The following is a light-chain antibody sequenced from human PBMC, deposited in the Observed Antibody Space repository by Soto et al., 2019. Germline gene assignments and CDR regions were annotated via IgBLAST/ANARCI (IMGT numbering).Light chain of an antibody. Sequence: QSALSQPASVSGSPGQSITISCTGTSSDVGTYDFVSWYQQHPTKAPKLIIYEGGEWPPGVSSRFSGSKSGNTASLTISGLQAEDEAHYYCCAYAGGWVFGGGTKLTVL. V-gene: IGLV2-23*01. J-gene: IGLJ3*02. CDR3: CAYAGGWV. CDR2: EGG. CDR1: SSDVGTYDF.